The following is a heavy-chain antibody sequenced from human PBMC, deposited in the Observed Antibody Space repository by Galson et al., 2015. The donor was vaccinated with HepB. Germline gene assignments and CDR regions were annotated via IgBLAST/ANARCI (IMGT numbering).Heavy chain of an antibody. J-gene: IGHJ3*01. CDR3: ARPPLVVDTAHDALEF. CDR1: GFHFSSYG. Sequence: SLRLSCATSGFHFSSYGMHWVRQAPGKGLEWVSLIWHDGSEKYYTESVQGRFTISRDNSREMVYLQMNNLRVDDTAIYYCARPPLVVDTAHDALEFWGRGTVVTVSS. V-gene: IGHV3-33*08. CDR2: IWHDGSEK. D-gene: IGHD2-21*02.